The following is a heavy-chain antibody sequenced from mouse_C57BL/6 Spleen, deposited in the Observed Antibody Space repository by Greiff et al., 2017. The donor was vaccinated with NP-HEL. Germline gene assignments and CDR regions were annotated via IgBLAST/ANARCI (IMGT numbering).Heavy chain of an antibody. CDR3: TSTRGYFDV. Sequence: QVQLQQSGAELVRPGASVKMSCKASGYTFSSYNMHWVKQTPRQGLEWIGAIYPGNGDTSYNQKFKGKATLTVDKTSNTAYMQLSSLTSEDSAVYFWTSTRGYFDVWGTGTTVTVSS. J-gene: IGHJ1*03. CDR1: GYTFSSYN. V-gene: IGHV1-12*01. CDR2: IYPGNGDT.